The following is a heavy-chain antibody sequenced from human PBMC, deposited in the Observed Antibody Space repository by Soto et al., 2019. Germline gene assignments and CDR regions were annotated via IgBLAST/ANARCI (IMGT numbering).Heavy chain of an antibody. CDR3: ARDSGAKLSSS. CDR1: GGTFSSYR. D-gene: IGHD6-13*01. V-gene: IGHV1-69*13. J-gene: IGHJ4*02. Sequence: SVKVSCKASGGTFSSYRFNWVRQARGQGLEWLGGIVPIYRTADYAQKFQGRVTTTADESTRTVYMELSSLKSQDTALYYCARDSGAKLSSSWGQGTLVTVSS. CDR2: IVPIYRTA.